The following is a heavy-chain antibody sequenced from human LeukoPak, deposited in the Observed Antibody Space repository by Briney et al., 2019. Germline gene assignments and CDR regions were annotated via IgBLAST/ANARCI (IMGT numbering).Heavy chain of an antibody. J-gene: IGHJ5*01. CDR3: ARGSGYYYNWLDS. D-gene: IGHD3-22*01. CDR1: GFTFSNYG. CDR2: IGYDGTKK. V-gene: IGHV3-33*01. Sequence: GGSLRLSCAASGFTFSNYGMHWVRQAPGKGLEWVAVIGYDGTKKYYADSVTGRFPISRDDSKNTLYLQMNSLRDEDTAVYYCARGSGYYYNWLDSWGQGTLVTVSS.